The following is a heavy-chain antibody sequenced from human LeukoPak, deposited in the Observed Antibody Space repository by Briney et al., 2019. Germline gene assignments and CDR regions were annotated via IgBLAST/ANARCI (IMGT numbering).Heavy chain of an antibody. J-gene: IGHJ6*03. CDR2: IYPCDSDT. CDR3: ARRPSYYYYYMDG. Sequence: GESLKISCKCSGYSFTSYWIGGVRQMPGKGLEWMGIIYPCDSDTRYSPSFQGQVTISADKSISTAYLQWSSLKAADTAMYYCARRPSYYYYYMDGWGKGTTVTVCS. V-gene: IGHV5-51*01. CDR1: GYSFTSYW.